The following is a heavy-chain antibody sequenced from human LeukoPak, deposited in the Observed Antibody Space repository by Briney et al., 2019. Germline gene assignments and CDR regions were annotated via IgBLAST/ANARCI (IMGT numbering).Heavy chain of an antibody. D-gene: IGHD5-12*01. V-gene: IGHV3-48*03. Sequence: GGSLRLSCAASGFTFSSYEMNWVRQAPGKGLEWVSYISSSGSTIYYADSVKGRFTISRDNAKNSLYLQMNSLRAEDTAVYYCAKDQGDIVVRYCFDYWGQGTLVTVSS. CDR2: ISSSGSTI. CDR3: AKDQGDIVVRYCFDY. J-gene: IGHJ4*02. CDR1: GFTFSSYE.